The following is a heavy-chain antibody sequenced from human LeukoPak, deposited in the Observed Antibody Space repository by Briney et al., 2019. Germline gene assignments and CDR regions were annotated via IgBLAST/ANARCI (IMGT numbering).Heavy chain of an antibody. D-gene: IGHD3-22*01. CDR3: AREYDSSGYSSPLSYFSAFDI. V-gene: IGHV4-59*01. CDR2: IYYSGST. J-gene: IGHJ3*02. CDR1: GGSISSYY. Sequence: SETLSLTCTVSGGSISSYYWSWIRQPPGKGLEWIGYIYYSGSTNYNPSLKSRVTISVDTSKNQFSLKLSSVTAADTAVYYCAREYDSSGYSSPLSYFSAFDIWGQGTMVTVSS.